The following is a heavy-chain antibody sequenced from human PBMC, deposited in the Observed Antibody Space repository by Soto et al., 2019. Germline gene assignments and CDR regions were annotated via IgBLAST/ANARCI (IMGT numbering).Heavy chain of an antibody. CDR1: GGSVTNINYF. V-gene: IGHV4-39*01. CDR2: IYYTGTT. D-gene: IGHD3-22*01. CDR3: ARHEYVSSSYDLLDV. J-gene: IGHJ3*01. Sequence: SETLSLTCSVSGGSVTNINYFWAWIRQSPGKGLEWIANIYYTGTTFYNPSLRSRVSMTIDASKNRFSLNLSSVTASDTALYYYARHEYVSSSYDLLDVWGRGTMVTVSS.